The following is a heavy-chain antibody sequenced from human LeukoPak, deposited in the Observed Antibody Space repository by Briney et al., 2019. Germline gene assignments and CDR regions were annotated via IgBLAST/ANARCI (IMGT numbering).Heavy chain of an antibody. J-gene: IGHJ5*01. CDR1: GFSLSTSGVG. CDR3: PPKQAKYSYDRSGSWNS. CDR2: IYWDDDK. V-gene: IGHV2-5*02. D-gene: IGHD3-22*01. Sequence: SGPTLVNPTQTLTLTCTFSGFSLSTSGVGVGWIRQPPGKALEWLALIYWDDDKRYSPSLKSRLTITKDTSKNQVVLTMPNMDPGATPKNYCPPKQAKYSYDRSGSWNSGGKGTLVTVSS.